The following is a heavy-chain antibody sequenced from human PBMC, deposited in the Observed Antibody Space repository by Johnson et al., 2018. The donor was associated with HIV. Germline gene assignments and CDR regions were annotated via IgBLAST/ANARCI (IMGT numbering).Heavy chain of an antibody. J-gene: IGHJ3*02. CDR3: ARRLWFRNLYDAFDI. CDR2: ISSNGDST. CDR1: GFTFSSYA. V-gene: IGHV3-64*01. Sequence: VQLVESGGGLVQPGGSLRLSCAASGFTFSSYAMHWVRQAPGKGLEYVSAISSNGDSTYYANSVKGRFTISRDTAKNTLYLQMNNLRPEDTALYYCARRLWFRNLYDAFDIWGQGTRVTVSS. D-gene: IGHD3-10*01.